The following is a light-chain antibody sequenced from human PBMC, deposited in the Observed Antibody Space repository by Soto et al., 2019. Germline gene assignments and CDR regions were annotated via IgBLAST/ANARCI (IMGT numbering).Light chain of an antibody. V-gene: IGLV2-14*01. CDR2: DVS. CDR3: SSYTSSSTVV. Sequence: QSVLTQPASVSGSPGQSITISCTGTSSDVGGYNYVSWYQQHPGKAPKLMIYDVSNRPSGVSNRFSGSKSGNTASLTISGLQAEDEADYYCSSYTSSSTVVFGGLTKVTVL. J-gene: IGLJ2*01. CDR1: SSDVGGYNY.